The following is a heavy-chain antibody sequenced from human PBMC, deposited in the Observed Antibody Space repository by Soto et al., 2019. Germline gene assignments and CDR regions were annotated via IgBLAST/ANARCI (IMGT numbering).Heavy chain of an antibody. V-gene: IGHV3-73*01. CDR2: IRSKANNYAT. J-gene: IGHJ4*02. Sequence: PGGSLKLSCAASGLTFSGSAMHWVRQASGKGLEWVGRIRSKANNYATAYAASAKGMFTISRDDSKNTAYLQMNSLKTEDTPMYYCTRPGSDYGDDYWGQGTLVTVSS. D-gene: IGHD4-17*01. CDR3: TRPGSDYGDDY. CDR1: GLTFSGSA.